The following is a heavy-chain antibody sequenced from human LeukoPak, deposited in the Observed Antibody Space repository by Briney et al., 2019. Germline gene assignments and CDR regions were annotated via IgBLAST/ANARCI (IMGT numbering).Heavy chain of an antibody. CDR3: ARGYCSGGSCYQLDY. Sequence: GGSLRLSCAASGFTFSSYGMHWVRQAPGKGLEWVAVIWYDGSNKYYADSVKGRFTISRDNSKNTLYLQMNSLRAEDTAVYYCARGYCSGGSCYQLDYCGQGTLVTVSS. V-gene: IGHV3-33*01. CDR2: IWYDGSNK. CDR1: GFTFSSYG. J-gene: IGHJ4*02. D-gene: IGHD2-15*01.